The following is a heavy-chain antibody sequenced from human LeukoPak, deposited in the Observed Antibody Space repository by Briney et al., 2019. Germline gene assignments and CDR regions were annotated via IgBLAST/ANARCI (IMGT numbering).Heavy chain of an antibody. CDR1: GGSISSYY. CDR3: ARVVSDYYGSGSQLHDP. V-gene: IGHV4-59*01. J-gene: IGHJ5*02. Sequence: SETLSLTCTVSGGSISSYYWSWIRQPAGKGLEWIGYIYYSGSTNYNPSLKSRVTISVDTSKNQFSLKLSSVTAADTAVYYCARVVSDYYGSGSQLHDPWGQGTLVTVSS. CDR2: IYYSGST. D-gene: IGHD3-10*01.